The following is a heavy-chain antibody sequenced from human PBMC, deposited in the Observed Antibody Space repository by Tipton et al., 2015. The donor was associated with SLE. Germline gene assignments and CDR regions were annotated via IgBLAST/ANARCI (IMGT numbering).Heavy chain of an antibody. V-gene: IGHV3-48*03. J-gene: IGHJ4*02. CDR1: GFTFSSYE. CDR3: ARQDDYYDSSGYFDY. D-gene: IGHD3-22*01. Sequence: SLRLSCAASGFTFSSYEMNWVRQAPGKGLEWVSYISSSGSTIYYADSVKGRFTISRDNAKNSLYLQMNSLRAEDTAVYYCARQDDYYDSSGYFDYWGQGTLVTVSS. CDR2: ISSSGSTI.